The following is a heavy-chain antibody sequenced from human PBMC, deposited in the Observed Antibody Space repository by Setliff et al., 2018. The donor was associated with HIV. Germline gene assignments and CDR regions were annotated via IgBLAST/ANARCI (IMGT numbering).Heavy chain of an antibody. CDR1: GDTFTSYY. CDR2: ISPSGAST. D-gene: IGHD6-6*01. J-gene: IGHJ4*02. Sequence: GASVKVSCKASGDTFTSYYMHWVRRAPGQGLEWMGMISPSGASTKYAQRLQGRVTLTRDTSSSTVYVELSSLRSDDTAVYYCAREAEQGERSSSWYFDYWGQGTLVTVPQ. CDR3: AREAEQGERSSSWYFDY. V-gene: IGHV1-46*01.